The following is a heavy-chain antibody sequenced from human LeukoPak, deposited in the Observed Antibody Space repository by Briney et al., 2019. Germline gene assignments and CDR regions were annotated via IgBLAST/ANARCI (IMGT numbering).Heavy chain of an antibody. CDR3: ARASGITMIEVVVAPLDY. CDR2: IYYSGST. J-gene: IGHJ4*02. CDR1: GGSISSSSYY. D-gene: IGHD3-22*01. V-gene: IGHV4-39*07. Sequence: SETLSLTCTVSGGSISSSSYYWGWIRQPPGKGLEWIGSIYYSGSTYYNPSLKSRVTISVDTSKNQFSLKLSSVTAADTAVYYCARASGITMIEVVVAPLDYWGQGTLVTVSS.